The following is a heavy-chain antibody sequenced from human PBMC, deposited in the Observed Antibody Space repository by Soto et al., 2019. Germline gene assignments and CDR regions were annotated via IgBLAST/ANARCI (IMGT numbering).Heavy chain of an antibody. CDR3: ARDRIAVAGTPTH. J-gene: IGHJ4*02. D-gene: IGHD6-19*01. Sequence: ASVKVSCKASGYSFTGYSMHWVRQAPGQGLEWMGWINAKNGNTNYARKLQGRVTMIRDTSTSTAYMELRSLKSDDTAVYSCARDRIAVAGTPTHWGQGTLVTVSS. CDR1: GYSFTGYS. CDR2: INAKNGNT. V-gene: IGHV1-2*02.